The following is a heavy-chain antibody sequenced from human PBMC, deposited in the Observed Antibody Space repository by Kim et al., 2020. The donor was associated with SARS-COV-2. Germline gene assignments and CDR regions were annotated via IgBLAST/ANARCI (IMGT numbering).Heavy chain of an antibody. Sequence: GGSLRLSCAASGVTFSSYSMNWVRQAPGKGLEWVALISSSSAYKYYGDSVKGRFTISRDNAQRSVYLQMNSLRADDTAVYYCARGRERCDSINCHPGWF. CDR3: ARGRERCDSINCHPGWF. CDR1: GVTFSSYS. J-gene: IGHJ5*01. V-gene: IGHV3-21*01. D-gene: IGHD3-22*01. CDR2: ISSSSAYK.